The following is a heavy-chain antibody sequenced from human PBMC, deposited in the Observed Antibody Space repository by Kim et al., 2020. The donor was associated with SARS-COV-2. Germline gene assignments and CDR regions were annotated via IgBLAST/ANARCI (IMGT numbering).Heavy chain of an antibody. D-gene: IGHD3-22*01. J-gene: IGHJ4*02. V-gene: IGHV1-3*01. CDR3: ARDLYDSSGYYFDYFDY. Sequence: LQSRVTITRDTAASTAYMELSSLRSEDTAVYYCARDLYDSSGYYFDYFDYWGQGTLVTVSS.